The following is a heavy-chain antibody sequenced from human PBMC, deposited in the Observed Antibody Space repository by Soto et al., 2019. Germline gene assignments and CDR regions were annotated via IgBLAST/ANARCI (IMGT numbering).Heavy chain of an antibody. J-gene: IGHJ4*02. V-gene: IGHV3-30*18. D-gene: IGHD1-7*01. CDR3: AKDRVGGTFYTPLGF. Sequence: GGSLRLSCQASGFNFDNYGMHWVRQAPGKGLEWVAVITYDGSFQCYADSVKGRFTISRDNSKNTLFLHLNTLKPEDTAVYHCAKDRVGGTFYTPLGFWGQGTLVTVSS. CDR1: GFNFDNYG. CDR2: ITYDGSFQ.